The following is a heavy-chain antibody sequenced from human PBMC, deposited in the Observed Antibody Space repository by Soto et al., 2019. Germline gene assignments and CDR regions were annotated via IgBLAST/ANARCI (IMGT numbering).Heavy chain of an antibody. CDR2: IYWDDDN. V-gene: IGHV2-5*02. CDR1: GFSLSTYGVG. J-gene: IGHJ1*01. Sequence: QITLKESGPTLVKPTQTLTLTCTFSGFSLSTYGVGVGWIRQPPGKALKWLALIYWDDDNRYSPSLKSRLTITRDTSKNQVILTMTNMDPVDTATYYCVHRYGVRYGVSNYDSSGHHSEFFQYWGQGTLVTVSS. D-gene: IGHD3-22*01. CDR3: VHRYGVRYGVSNYDSSGHHSEFFQY.